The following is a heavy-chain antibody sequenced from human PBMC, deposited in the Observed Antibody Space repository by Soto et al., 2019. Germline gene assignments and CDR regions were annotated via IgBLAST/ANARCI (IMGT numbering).Heavy chain of an antibody. V-gene: IGHV4-61*01. D-gene: IGHD3-9*01. Sequence: QVQLQESGPGLVKPSETLSLTCSVSGGSVSSDRNYWSWIRQSPGKGLEWIGYIYYSGTTNYNPSLKSRVNIALDRSKNQFSMKVTSVTAADTAIYYCARDQYDILTGYDWFDPWGPGTQVTVSS. J-gene: IGHJ5*02. CDR2: IYYSGTT. CDR3: ARDQYDILTGYDWFDP. CDR1: GGSVSSDRNY.